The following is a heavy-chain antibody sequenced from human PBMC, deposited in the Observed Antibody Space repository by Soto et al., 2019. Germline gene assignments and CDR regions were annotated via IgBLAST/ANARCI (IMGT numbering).Heavy chain of an antibody. V-gene: IGHV4-34*01. J-gene: IGHJ2*01. Sequence: KVLEWIGEINHSGSTNYNPSLKSRVTISVDTSKNQFSLKLSSVTAADTAVYYCARGQIFFVWGGRRRRY. D-gene: IGHD3-16*01. CDR2: INHSGST. CDR3: ARGQIFFVWGGRRRRY.